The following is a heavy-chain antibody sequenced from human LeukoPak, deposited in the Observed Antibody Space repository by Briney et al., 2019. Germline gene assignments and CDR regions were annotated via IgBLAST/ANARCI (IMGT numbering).Heavy chain of an antibody. Sequence: SETLSLTCTVSGGSISSYYWSWIRQPPGKGLEWIGYIYYSGSTNYNPSLKSRVTISVATSKTQFSLKLSSVTAADTAVYYCARDGGNSGIYYWGQGTLVTVSS. CDR2: IYYSGST. CDR1: GGSISSYY. V-gene: IGHV4-59*01. D-gene: IGHD4-23*01. J-gene: IGHJ4*02. CDR3: ARDGGNSGIYY.